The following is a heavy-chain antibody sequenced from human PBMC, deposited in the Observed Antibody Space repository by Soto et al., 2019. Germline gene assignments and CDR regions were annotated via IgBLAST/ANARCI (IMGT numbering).Heavy chain of an antibody. CDR1: GFSFSSYG. CDR2: VDADGSGT. D-gene: IGHD1-1*01. Sequence: EVQLVESGGGLVQPGGSLRLSCAASGFSFSSYGMHWVRQAPGTGRVWVSRVDADGSGTTYAGSVKGRFSISRDNAKNTVSVQMNNLRADDTAVYYCAGASGWKFDYWGLGVLVTVSS. V-gene: IGHV3-74*01. J-gene: IGHJ4*02. CDR3: AGASGWKFDY.